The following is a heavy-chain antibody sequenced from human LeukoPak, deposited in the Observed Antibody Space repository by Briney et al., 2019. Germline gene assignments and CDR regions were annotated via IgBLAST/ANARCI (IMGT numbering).Heavy chain of an antibody. J-gene: IGHJ3*02. CDR3: ARKASGYLAFDI. CDR1: GGSISSYY. CDR2: IYTSGST. V-gene: IGHV4-4*07. Sequence: SETLSLTCTVPGGSISSYYWSWIRQPAGKGLEWIGRIYTSGSTNYNPSLKSRVTMSVDTSKNQFSLKLSSVTAADMAVYYCARKASGYLAFDIWGQGTMVTVSS. D-gene: IGHD3-3*01.